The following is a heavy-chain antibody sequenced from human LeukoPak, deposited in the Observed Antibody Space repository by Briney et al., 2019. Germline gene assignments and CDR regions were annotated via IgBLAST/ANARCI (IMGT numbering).Heavy chain of an antibody. V-gene: IGHV4-30-4*01. D-gene: IGHD3-22*01. CDR2: MYYSGST. Sequence: SETLSLTCTVSGGSISSGDYYWSWIRQPPGKGLKWIGYMYYSGSTYYNPSLKSRVTISVDTSKNQFSLKLSSVTAADTAVYYCARPYYYDSRIDPWGQGTLVTVSS. CDR3: ARPYYYDSRIDP. CDR1: GGSISSGDYY. J-gene: IGHJ5*02.